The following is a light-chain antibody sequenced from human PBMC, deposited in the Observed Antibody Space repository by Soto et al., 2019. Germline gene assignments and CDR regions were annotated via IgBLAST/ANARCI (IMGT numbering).Light chain of an antibody. CDR3: QQYGSSLIT. V-gene: IGKV3-20*01. Sequence: EIVLTQSPGTLSLSPGETATLSCRASQSVSSNLSWYQQKPGRAPRLLIYGASSRATGIPDRFSGSGSGTDFTLTINRLEPEEFAVYYCQQYGSSLITFGQGTRLEIK. J-gene: IGKJ5*01. CDR2: GAS. CDR1: QSVSSN.